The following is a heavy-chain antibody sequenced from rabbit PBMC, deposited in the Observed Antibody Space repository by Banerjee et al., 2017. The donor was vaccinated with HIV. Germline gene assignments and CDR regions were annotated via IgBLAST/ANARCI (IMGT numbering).Heavy chain of an antibody. Sequence: QEQLVESGGDLVQPEGSLTLTCTASGFSFSSSYWICWVRQAPGKGLEWIGCIYAGSSGSTYYASWVNGRFTISSHNAQNTVSLQLNSLTAADTATYFCARDLAGVIGWNFGLWGQGTLVTVS. CDR2: IYAGSSGST. CDR1: GFSFSSSYW. V-gene: IGHV1S45*01. CDR3: ARDLAGVIGWNFGL. D-gene: IGHD4-1*01. J-gene: IGHJ3*01.